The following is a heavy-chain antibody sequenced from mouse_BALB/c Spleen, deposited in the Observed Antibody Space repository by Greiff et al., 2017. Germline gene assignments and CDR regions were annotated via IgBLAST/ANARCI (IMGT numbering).Heavy chain of an antibody. CDR1: GFTFSDYY. CDR2: ISDGGSYT. J-gene: IGHJ3*01. CDR3: ARGVYGSSLAY. D-gene: IGHD1-1*01. V-gene: IGHV5-4*02. Sequence: EVKLLESGGGLVKPGGSLKLSCAASGFTFSDYYMYWVRQTPEKRLEWVATISDGGSYTYYPDSVKGRFTISRDNAKNNLYLQMSSLKSEDTAMYYCARGVYGSSLAYWGQGTLVTVSA.